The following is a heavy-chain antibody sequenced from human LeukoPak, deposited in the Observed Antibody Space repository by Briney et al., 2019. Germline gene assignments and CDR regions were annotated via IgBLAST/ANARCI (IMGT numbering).Heavy chain of an antibody. D-gene: IGHD5-18*01. V-gene: IGHV3-23*01. J-gene: IGHJ4*02. Sequence: PGGSLRLSCAASGFTFSIYAMSWVRQAPGKGLEWVSEISGNGGSTYYADSVKGRFTISRDNSKITLFLQMNSLRAEDTAVYYCARNTGQTSGYSYGFNYWGQGTLVTVSS. CDR2: ISGNGGST. CDR3: ARNTGQTSGYSYGFNY. CDR1: GFTFSIYA.